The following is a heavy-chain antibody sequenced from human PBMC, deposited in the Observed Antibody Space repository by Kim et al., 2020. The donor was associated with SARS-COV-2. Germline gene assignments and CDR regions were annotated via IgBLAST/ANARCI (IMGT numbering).Heavy chain of an antibody. D-gene: IGHD3-10*01. CDR2: ISSDGSIT. V-gene: IGHV3-74*01. CDR1: RFTFNNYW. CDR3: ARGFFRDGLDV. J-gene: IGHJ3*01. Sequence: GGSLRLSCAVSRFTFNNYWINWVRHAPGKGLVWVSRISSDGSITNYADSVKGRFTMSRDNAENTLYLQMNSLRAEDTAVYYCARGFFRDGLDVWGQGTMVTVSS.